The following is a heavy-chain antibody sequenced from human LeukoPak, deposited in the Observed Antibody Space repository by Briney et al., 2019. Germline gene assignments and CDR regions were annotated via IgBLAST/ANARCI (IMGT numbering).Heavy chain of an antibody. D-gene: IGHD3-9*01. V-gene: IGHV3-30-3*01. Sequence: GSLRLSCAASGFTFSSYAMHWVRQAPGKGLEWVAVISYDGSNKYYADSVKGRFTISRDNSKNTLYLQMNSLGAEDTAVYYCARDQIPFYDILTGYYSHLDYWGQGTLVTVSS. CDR2: ISYDGSNK. CDR3: ARDQIPFYDILTGYYSHLDY. J-gene: IGHJ4*02. CDR1: GFTFSSYA.